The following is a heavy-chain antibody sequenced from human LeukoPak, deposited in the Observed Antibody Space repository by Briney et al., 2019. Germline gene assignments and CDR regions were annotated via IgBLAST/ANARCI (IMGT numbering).Heavy chain of an antibody. V-gene: IGHV1-69*05. Sequence: SVKVSCKASGGTFSSYAISWVRQAPGQGLEWMGGIIPIFGTANYAQKFQGRVTITTDESTSTAYMELGSLRSEDTAVYYCARGDAALYDSSGYYWSFDYWGQGTLVTVSS. CDR3: ARGDAALYDSSGYYWSFDY. D-gene: IGHD3-22*01. J-gene: IGHJ4*02. CDR2: IIPIFGTA. CDR1: GGTFSSYA.